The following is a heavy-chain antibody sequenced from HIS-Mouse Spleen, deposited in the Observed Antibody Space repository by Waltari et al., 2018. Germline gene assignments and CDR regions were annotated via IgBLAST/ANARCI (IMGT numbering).Heavy chain of an antibody. V-gene: IGHV4-39*07. J-gene: IGHJ2*01. Sequence: QLQLQESGPGLVKPSETLSLPCTVPGCSISSTSYYWGWLPPPPGKGLEWIGSIYYSGSTYYNPSLKSRVTISVDTSKNQFSLKLSSVTAADTAVYYCAREIPYSSSWYDWYFDLWGRGTLVTVSS. CDR3: AREIPYSSSWYDWYFDL. D-gene: IGHD6-13*01. CDR1: GCSISSTSYY. CDR2: IYYSGST.